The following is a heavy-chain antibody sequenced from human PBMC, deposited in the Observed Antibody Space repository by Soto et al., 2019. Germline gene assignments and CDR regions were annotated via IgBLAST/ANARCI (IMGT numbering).Heavy chain of an antibody. Sequence: SETLCLTCAVSGGSISRSNWWGWVRQPPGKGLEWIGEIYHSGNTKYNPSLKSRVTISVDKSKNQFSLKLNSVTAADTAVYYCARENDFWSGPNGLDVWGQGTTVTVS. CDR3: ARENDFWSGPNGLDV. V-gene: IGHV4-4*02. D-gene: IGHD3-3*01. CDR1: GGSISRSNW. CDR2: IYHSGNT. J-gene: IGHJ6*02.